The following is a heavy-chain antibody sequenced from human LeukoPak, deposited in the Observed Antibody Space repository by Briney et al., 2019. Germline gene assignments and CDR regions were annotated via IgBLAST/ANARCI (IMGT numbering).Heavy chain of an antibody. Sequence: GGSLRLSCAASGFTFSSCEMNWVRQAPGKGLEWVSYISTTGNTRYYADSVKGRFTVSRDNAKNSLYLQMNSLRAGDTAVYYCARDVAAAASHVDYWGQGTLVTVSS. J-gene: IGHJ4*02. CDR3: ARDVAAAASHVDY. CDR1: GFTFSSCE. V-gene: IGHV3-48*03. CDR2: ISTTGNTR. D-gene: IGHD2-15*01.